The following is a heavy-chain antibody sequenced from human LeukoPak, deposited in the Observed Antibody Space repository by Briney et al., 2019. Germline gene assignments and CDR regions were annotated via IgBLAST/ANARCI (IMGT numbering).Heavy chain of an antibody. CDR1: GFTFSSYS. CDR3: ARGRRDMITFGGVEVYYFDY. Sequence: GGSLRLSCAASGFTFSSYSMNWVRQAPGKGLEWVSSISSSSSYIYYADSVKGRFTISRDNAKKSLYLQMNSLRAEDTAVYYCARGRRDMITFGGVEVYYFDYWGQGTLVTVSS. V-gene: IGHV3-21*04. CDR2: ISSSSSYI. D-gene: IGHD3-16*01. J-gene: IGHJ4*02.